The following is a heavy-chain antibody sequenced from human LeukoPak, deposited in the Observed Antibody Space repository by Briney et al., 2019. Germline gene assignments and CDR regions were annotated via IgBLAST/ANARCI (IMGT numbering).Heavy chain of an antibody. J-gene: IGHJ4*02. V-gene: IGHV3-53*01. CDR3: ESHSDTLTGYSFDY. CDR1: GFTVSSNY. Sequence: GGSLRLSCAASGFTVSSNYMTWVRQAPGKGLEWVSIIYDNGNTYYADSVKGRFTVTRDNSRNTVSLEMNSLRVDDTAVYYCESHSDTLTGYSFDYWGQGTLVTVSS. D-gene: IGHD3-9*01. CDR2: IYDNGNT.